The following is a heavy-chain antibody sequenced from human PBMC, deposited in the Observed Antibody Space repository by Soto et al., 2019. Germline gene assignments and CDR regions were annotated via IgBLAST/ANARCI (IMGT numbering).Heavy chain of an antibody. CDR1: GDSIGSGSNY. Sequence: QEQLQESCPGLVKPSQTLSLTCAVSGDSIGSGSNYWSWIRQHPGKGLEWIGYIDYSGSTYYNPSLKSRVTISVDTSRNHFSLKLSSVTAADTAVYYCARQIVVVTAIRWLGGAFDIWGQGTTVTVSS. J-gene: IGHJ3*02. CDR3: ARQIVVVTAIRWLGGAFDI. CDR2: IDYSGST. V-gene: IGHV4-31*11. D-gene: IGHD2-21*02.